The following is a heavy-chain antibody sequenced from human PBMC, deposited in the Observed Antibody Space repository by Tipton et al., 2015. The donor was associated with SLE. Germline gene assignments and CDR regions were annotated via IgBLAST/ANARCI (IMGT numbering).Heavy chain of an antibody. J-gene: IGHJ4*02. V-gene: IGHV4-34*01. CDR1: GGSFSAYY. CDR3: ARPGSPFWSGYPFDY. CDR2: INHSGST. D-gene: IGHD3-3*01. Sequence: TLSLTCAVYGGSFSAYYWSWIRQPPGKGLEWIGEINHSGSTNYNPSLKSRVTISVDTSKNQFSLKLSSVTAADTALYCCARPGSPFWSGYPFDYWGQGTLVTISS.